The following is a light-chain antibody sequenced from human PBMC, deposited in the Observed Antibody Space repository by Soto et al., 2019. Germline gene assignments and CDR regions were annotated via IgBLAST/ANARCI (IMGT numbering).Light chain of an antibody. V-gene: IGKV3-20*01. CDR1: QAVNNNY. CDR2: GAS. CDR3: QQYGSSPVT. Sequence: EILLTQSPGTLSLSPGERVTLSCRASQAVNNNYLAWYQQIPGQAPRLLIYGASNRATGIPGRFGGSGSGTDFTLTISRLEPEDFAMYYCQQYGSSPVTFGGGTKVDIK. J-gene: IGKJ4*01.